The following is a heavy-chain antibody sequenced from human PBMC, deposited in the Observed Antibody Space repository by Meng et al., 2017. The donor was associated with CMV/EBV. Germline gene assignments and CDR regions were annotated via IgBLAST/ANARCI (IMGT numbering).Heavy chain of an antibody. CDR3: ARVECKGYCSSTAGSDYAFDI. Sequence: SVKVSCKASVGTFSSYSISWVRQAPGQGLEWMGVIIPILGIANYGQKFQGRVTITADKPTSTAYMELSSLRYEDTAVYYCARVECKGYCSSTAGSDYAFDIWGQGTMVTVSS. D-gene: IGHD2-2*01. CDR1: VGTFSSYS. V-gene: IGHV1-69*10. CDR2: IIPILGIA. J-gene: IGHJ3*02.